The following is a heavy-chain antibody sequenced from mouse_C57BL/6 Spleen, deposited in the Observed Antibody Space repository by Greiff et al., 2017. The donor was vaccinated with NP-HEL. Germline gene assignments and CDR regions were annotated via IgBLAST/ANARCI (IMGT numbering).Heavy chain of an antibody. CDR3: ARHEGITTVVATDYFDY. V-gene: IGHV1-62-2*01. J-gene: IGHJ2*01. D-gene: IGHD1-1*01. CDR1: GYTFTEYT. CDR2: FYPGSGSI. Sequence: QVQLQQSGAELVKPGASVKLSCKASGYTFTEYTIHWVKQRSGQGLEWIGWFYPGSGSIKYNEKFKDKATLTADKSSSTVYMELSRLTAEDSAVYFGARHEGITTVVATDYFDYWGQGTTLTVSS.